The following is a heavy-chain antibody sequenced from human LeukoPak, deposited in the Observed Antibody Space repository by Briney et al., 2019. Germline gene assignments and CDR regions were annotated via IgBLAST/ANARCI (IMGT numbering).Heavy chain of an antibody. D-gene: IGHD4-17*01. V-gene: IGHV3-7*01. CDR3: ARALAYGDYFDY. CDR1: GFTFSSYW. CDR2: IKQDGSEK. Sequence: GGSLRLSCAASGFTFSSYWMSWVRQAPGKGLECVANIKQDGSEKYYVDSVKGRFTISRDNAKNSLYLQMNSLRAEGTAVYYCARALAYGDYFDYWGQGTLVTVSS. J-gene: IGHJ4*02.